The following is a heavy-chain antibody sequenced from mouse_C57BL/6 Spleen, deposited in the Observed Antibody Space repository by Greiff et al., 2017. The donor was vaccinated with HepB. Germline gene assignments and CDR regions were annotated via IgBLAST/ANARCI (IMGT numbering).Heavy chain of an antibody. J-gene: IGHJ2*01. V-gene: IGHV1-22*01. Sequence: EVQLQQSGPELVKPGASVKMSCKASGYTFTDYNMHWVKQSHGKSLEWIGYINPNNGGTSYNQKFKGKATLTVNKSSSTAYMELRSLTSEDSAVYYCARLRRERDDGYPAFDYWGQGTTLTVSS. CDR2: INPNNGGT. CDR1: GYTFTDYN. D-gene: IGHD2-3*01. CDR3: ARLRRERDDGYPAFDY.